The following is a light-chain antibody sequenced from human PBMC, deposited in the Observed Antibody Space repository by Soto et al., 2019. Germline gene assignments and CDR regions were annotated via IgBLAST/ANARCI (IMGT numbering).Light chain of an antibody. CDR3: LQYDGWPLT. V-gene: IGKV3-15*01. J-gene: IGKJ5*01. CDR1: QNVRKN. Sequence: ETVMTQSPVALSVSPGERATLSCRARQNVRKNLAWYQQKPGQAPRLLIYGASTRATGIPARFSGDGSGTEFTLTIDSLQSEDFVVYYCLQYDGWPLTFXQGTRLEIK. CDR2: GAS.